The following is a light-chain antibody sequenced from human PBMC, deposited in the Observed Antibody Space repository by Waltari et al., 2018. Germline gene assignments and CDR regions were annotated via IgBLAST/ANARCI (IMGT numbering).Light chain of an antibody. CDR3: QQLKSYPIT. CDR1: QVILGY. CDR2: ATS. V-gene: IGKV1-9*01. Sequence: DIQMTQSPSSRSASVGDRVTITCRASQVILGYLVWYQQRPGKAPKFLIYATSTLRSGVPSRFSGSGSGTDFTLTISDLQPEDFATYYCQQLKSYPITFGQGTRLEIK. J-gene: IGKJ5*01.